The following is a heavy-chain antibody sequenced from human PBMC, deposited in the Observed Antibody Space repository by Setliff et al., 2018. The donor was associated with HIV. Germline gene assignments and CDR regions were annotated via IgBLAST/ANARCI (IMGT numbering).Heavy chain of an antibody. CDR3: ARGGFGVVIIERLGVDY. CDR2: ISYGGNNK. Sequence: GGSLRLSCAASGFTFNSYAMHWVRQAPGKGLQWVSVISYGGNNKKYADSVKGRFTISRDNSKNTLYLQMNSLRAEDTAVYYCARGGFGVVIIERLGVDYWGQGTKVTVSS. J-gene: IGHJ4*02. CDR1: GFTFNSYA. V-gene: IGHV3-30*04. D-gene: IGHD3-3*01.